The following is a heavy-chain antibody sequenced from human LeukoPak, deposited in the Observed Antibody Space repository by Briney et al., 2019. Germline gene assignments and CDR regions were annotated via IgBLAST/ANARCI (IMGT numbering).Heavy chain of an antibody. J-gene: IGHJ5*02. CDR3: ARQLPSVMSWFDP. V-gene: IGHV1-2*02. CDR1: GYTFTGYY. Sequence: GASVKVSCKASGYTFTGYYMHWVRQAPGQGLEWMGWINPNSGGTNYAQKFQGRVTMTRDTSISTAYMELSRLRSDDTAVYYCARQLPSVMSWFDPWGQGTLVTVSS. CDR2: INPNSGGT. D-gene: IGHD2-21*01.